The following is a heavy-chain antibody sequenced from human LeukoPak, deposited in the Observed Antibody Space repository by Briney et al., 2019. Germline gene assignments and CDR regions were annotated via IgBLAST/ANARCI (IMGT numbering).Heavy chain of an antibody. V-gene: IGHV4-30-2*03. D-gene: IGHD6-13*01. Sequence: SETLSLTCAVSGGSISSGGYSWSWIRQPPGKGLEWIGYIYYTGSTYYNPSLKSRVTISVDTSKNQFSLKLSSVTAADTAVYYCAIQGEYSSSWYGVDYWGQGILVTVSS. CDR2: IYYTGST. J-gene: IGHJ4*02. CDR1: GGSISSGGYS. CDR3: AIQGEYSSSWYGVDY.